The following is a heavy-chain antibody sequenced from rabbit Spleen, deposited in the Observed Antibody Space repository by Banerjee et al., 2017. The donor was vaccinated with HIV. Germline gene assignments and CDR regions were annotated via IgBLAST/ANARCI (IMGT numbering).Heavy chain of an antibody. V-gene: IGHV1S45*01. CDR3: ARYDGSNYQNGMDL. CDR2: IWGVSGAST. J-gene: IGHJ6*01. CDR1: GFSFSSSYW. D-gene: IGHD8-1*01. Sequence: QQQLVESGGDLVRPEGSLTLACTASGFSFSSSYWICWVRQAPGKGLEWIACIWGVSGASTYYASWVNGRFTISKTSSTTVTLQMTSLAVADTATYFCARYDGSNYQNGMDLWGQGTLVTVS.